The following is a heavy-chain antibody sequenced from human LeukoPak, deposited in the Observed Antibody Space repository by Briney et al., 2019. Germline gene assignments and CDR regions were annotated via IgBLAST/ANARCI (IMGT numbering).Heavy chain of an antibody. J-gene: IGHJ4*02. Sequence: GGSLRLSCAASGFTFSSYWMSWVHQAPGKGLEWVANIKQDGSEKYYVDSVKGRFTISRDNAKNSLYLQMNSLRAEDTAVYYCAREGYDFSVGYWGQGTLVTVSS. D-gene: IGHD3-3*01. V-gene: IGHV3-7*03. CDR1: GFTFSSYW. CDR3: AREGYDFSVGY. CDR2: IKQDGSEK.